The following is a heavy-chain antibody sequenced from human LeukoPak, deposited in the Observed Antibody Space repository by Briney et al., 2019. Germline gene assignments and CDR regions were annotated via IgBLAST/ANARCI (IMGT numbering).Heavy chain of an antibody. CDR2: IYYSGST. Sequence: GTLRLSCAASGFTFSSYGMSWIRQPPGKGLEWIGSIYYSGSTYYNPSLKSRVTISVDTSKNQFSLKLSSVTAADTAVYYCARARYSGSYDYWGQGTLVTVSS. J-gene: IGHJ4*02. CDR1: GFTFSSYG. V-gene: IGHV4-39*07. CDR3: ARARYSGSYDY. D-gene: IGHD1-26*01.